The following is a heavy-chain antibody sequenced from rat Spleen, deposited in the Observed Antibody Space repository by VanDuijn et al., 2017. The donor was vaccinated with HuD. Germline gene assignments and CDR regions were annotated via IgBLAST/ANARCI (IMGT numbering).Heavy chain of an antibody. V-gene: IGHV5-25*01. D-gene: IGHD1-11*01. CDR3: AKDKDGGYVMDA. CDR2: ISTGGGKT. CDR1: GITYSNYV. Sequence: EVQLVESGGALVQPGRSLKLSCTGSGITYSNYVIAWVRQAPTKGLEWVASISTGGGKTYYRDSVKGRFTISRDNAKSTLYLQMNSLRSEDTATYYCAKDKDGGYVMDAWGQGVSVTVSS. J-gene: IGHJ4*01.